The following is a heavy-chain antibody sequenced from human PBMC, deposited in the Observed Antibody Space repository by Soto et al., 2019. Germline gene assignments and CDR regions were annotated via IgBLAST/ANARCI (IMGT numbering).Heavy chain of an antibody. CDR3: ARDRGAYYYDSSGYYPRVLDY. Sequence: SVKVSCKASGGTFSSYAISWVRQAPGQGLEWMGGIIPIFGTANYAQKFQGRVTITADESTSTAYMELSSLRSEDTAVYYCARDRGAYYYDSSGYYPRVLDYWGQGTLVTVSS. CDR1: GGTFSSYA. V-gene: IGHV1-69*13. D-gene: IGHD3-22*01. CDR2: IIPIFGTA. J-gene: IGHJ4*02.